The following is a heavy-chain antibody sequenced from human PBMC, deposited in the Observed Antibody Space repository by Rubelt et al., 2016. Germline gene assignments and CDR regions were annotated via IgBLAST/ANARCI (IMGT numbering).Heavy chain of an antibody. D-gene: IGHD4-23*01. CDR1: GYTFTSYG. V-gene: IGHV1-18*01. CDR2: ISAYNGNT. CDR3: ARDVGGNSVLYYFDY. Sequence: QVQLVQSGAEVKKPGASVKVSCKASGYTFTSYGISWVRQAPGQGLEWMGWISAYNGNTNYAQKLQGRVNMTTDTSTRTAYRELRSLRSDDTAVYYCARDVGGNSVLYYFDYWGQGTLVTVSS. J-gene: IGHJ4*02.